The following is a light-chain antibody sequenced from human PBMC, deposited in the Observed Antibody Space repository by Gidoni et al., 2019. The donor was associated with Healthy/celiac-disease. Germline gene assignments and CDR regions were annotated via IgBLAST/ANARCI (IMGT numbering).Light chain of an antibody. J-gene: IGKJ1*01. CDR1: QSVLYSSNNKNY. V-gene: IGKV4-1*01. CDR2: GAS. Sequence: DIVMTQSPDSLAVSLGGRATINCKSSQSVLYSSNNKNYLAWYQQKPGQPPKLLIYGASTRESGVPERFSGSGSGTDFTLNISSLQAEDVAVYYCQQYYSTPLTFGQGTKVEIK. CDR3: QQYYSTPLT.